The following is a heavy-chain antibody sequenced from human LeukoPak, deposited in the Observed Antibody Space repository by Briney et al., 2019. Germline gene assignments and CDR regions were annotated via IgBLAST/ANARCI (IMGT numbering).Heavy chain of an antibody. CDR3: ARSTYSSGWRDY. CDR2: ISGNGANT. CDR1: GFTFSSHA. Sequence: GGSLRLSCAPSGFTFSSHAMSWVRQAPGKGLEWVSGISGNGANTYYADSVKGRFTISRDNSKNTLYLQMNSLRAEDTAVYYCARSTYSSGWRDYWGQGTLLTVSS. J-gene: IGHJ4*02. D-gene: IGHD6-19*01. V-gene: IGHV3-23*01.